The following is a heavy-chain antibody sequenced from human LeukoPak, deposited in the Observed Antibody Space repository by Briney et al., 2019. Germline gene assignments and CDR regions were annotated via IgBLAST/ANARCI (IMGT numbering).Heavy chain of an antibody. CDR3: AKDRTGTVYSSSDY. V-gene: IGHV3-23*01. Sequence: GGSLRLSCAASGFTFSSYAMSWVRQAPGKGLEWVSAISGSGGSTYYADSVKGRFTISRDNSKNTLYLQMNSLRAEDTAVYCCAKDRTGTVYSSSDYWGQGTLVTVSS. D-gene: IGHD6-6*01. J-gene: IGHJ4*02. CDR1: GFTFSSYA. CDR2: ISGSGGST.